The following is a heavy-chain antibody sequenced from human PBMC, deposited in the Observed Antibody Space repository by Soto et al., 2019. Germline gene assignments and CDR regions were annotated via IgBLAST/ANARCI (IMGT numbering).Heavy chain of an antibody. J-gene: IGHJ4*02. CDR1: DGSMRPYY. CDR2: ISYSGST. Sequence: SETLSLTCTVYDGSMRPYYWSWIREHPGKGLEWIGYISYSGSTNYHPSLKSRVTISVDTSKNQFSLKLSSVTAADTAVYYCASIYGEVDYWGQGTLVTVSS. CDR3: ASIYGEVDY. D-gene: IGHD4-17*01. V-gene: IGHV4-59*12.